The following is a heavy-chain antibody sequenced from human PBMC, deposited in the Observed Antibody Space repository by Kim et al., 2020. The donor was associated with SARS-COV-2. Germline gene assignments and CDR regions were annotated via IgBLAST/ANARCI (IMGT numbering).Heavy chain of an antibody. D-gene: IGHD2-2*01. V-gene: IGHV3-9*01. CDR1: GFTFDDYA. Sequence: GGSLRLSCAASGFTFDDYAMHWVRQAPGKGLEWVSGISWNSGSIGYADSVKGRFTISRDNAKNSLYLQMNSLRAEDTALYYCAKDITPRYQPLHYYYYGMDVWGQGTTVTVSS. CDR2: ISWNSGSI. CDR3: AKDITPRYQPLHYYYYGMDV. J-gene: IGHJ6*02.